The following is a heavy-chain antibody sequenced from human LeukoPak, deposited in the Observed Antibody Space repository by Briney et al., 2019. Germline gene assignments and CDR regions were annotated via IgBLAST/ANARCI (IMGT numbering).Heavy chain of an antibody. CDR1: GFTFRSYS. J-gene: IGHJ4*02. Sequence: GGSLRLSCVASGFTFRSYSMTWVRQAPGKGLEWVANIKQDESEKYYVASVEGRFSISRDNAKNSLYLQMNSLGVEDTAVYYCARAVLPDESVYRPFDYWGQGILVTVPS. CDR3: ARAVLPDESVYRPFDY. D-gene: IGHD5/OR15-5a*01. CDR2: IKQDESEK. V-gene: IGHV3-7*01.